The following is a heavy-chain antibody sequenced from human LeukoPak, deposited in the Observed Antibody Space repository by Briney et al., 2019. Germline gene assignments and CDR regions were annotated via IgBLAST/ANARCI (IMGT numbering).Heavy chain of an antibody. CDR2: ISAYNGNT. V-gene: IGHV1-18*01. D-gene: IGHD3-10*01. J-gene: IGHJ6*03. CDR3: ARDGRITMVRGVLAPPYYYYYMDV. CDR1: GYTFTSYA. Sequence: GASVKVSCKASGYTFTSYAMHWVRQAPGQRLEWMGWISAYNGNTNYAQKLQGRVTMTTDTSTSTAYMELRSLRSDDTAVYYCARDGRITMVRGVLAPPYYYYYMDVWGKGTTVTISS.